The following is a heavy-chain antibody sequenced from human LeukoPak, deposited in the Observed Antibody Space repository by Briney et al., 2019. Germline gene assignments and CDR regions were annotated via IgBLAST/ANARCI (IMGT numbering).Heavy chain of an antibody. CDR2: ISSSGSPI. CDR3: ARDLYGDYGNDY. CDR1: GFTFSRYS. J-gene: IGHJ4*02. Sequence: GSLRLSCAASGFTFSRYSMNWVRQAPGKGLEWVSYISSSGSPIYYADSVQGRFTISKDNAKNSLYLQMNSLRVEDTAVYYCARDLYGDYGNDYWGQGTLVTVSS. D-gene: IGHD4-17*01. V-gene: IGHV3-48*04.